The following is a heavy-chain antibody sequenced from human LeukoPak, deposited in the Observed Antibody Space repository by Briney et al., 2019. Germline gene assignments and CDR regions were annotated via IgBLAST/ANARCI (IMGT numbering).Heavy chain of an antibody. D-gene: IGHD7-27*01. Sequence: GGSLRLSCVASGFTFSKYALVWVRQAPGKGLEWVSASWSGGTNTLYADAVKGRFTISRDNSKNTLYLQMNSLRVDDTAVYYCAKYGRNWDWGQGTLVTVSS. CDR1: GFTFSKYA. CDR3: AKYGRNWD. V-gene: IGHV3-23*01. CDR2: SWSGGTNT. J-gene: IGHJ4*02.